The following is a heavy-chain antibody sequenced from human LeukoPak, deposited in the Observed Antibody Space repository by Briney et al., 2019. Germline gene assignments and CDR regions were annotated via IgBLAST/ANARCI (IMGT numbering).Heavy chain of an antibody. CDR1: GFTFSSYA. D-gene: IGHD3-22*01. J-gene: IGHJ4*02. CDR2: ISGSGGST. V-gene: IGHV3-23*01. Sequence: PGGSLRLSCAASGFTFSSYAMSWVRQAPGKGLEWVSAISGSGGSTYYADSVKGRFTISRDNSKNTLYLQMNSLRAEDTAVYYCAFRGRVTMIVETFDYWGQGTLVTVSS. CDR3: AFRGRVTMIVETFDY.